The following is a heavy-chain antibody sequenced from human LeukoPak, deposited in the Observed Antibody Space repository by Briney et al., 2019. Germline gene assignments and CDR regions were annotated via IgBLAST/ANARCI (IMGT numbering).Heavy chain of an antibody. CDR1: GGSISSANW. J-gene: IGHJ4*02. V-gene: IGHV4-4*02. D-gene: IGHD3-22*01. CDR2: IYHSGST. CDR3: ARVIYDSSGYYPDY. Sequence: PSGTLSLTCAVSGGSISSANWWRWVRQPPGKGLEWIGEIYHSGSTNYNPSLKSRVTMSVDKSKNQFSLMLSSVTAADTAVYYCARVIYDSSGYYPDYWGQGTLVTVPS.